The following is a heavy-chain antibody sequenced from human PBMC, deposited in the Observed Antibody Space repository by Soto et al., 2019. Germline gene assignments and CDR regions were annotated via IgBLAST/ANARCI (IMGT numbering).Heavy chain of an antibody. Sequence: QVQLVQSGAEVKKPGSSVKVSCKASGGTFSSYSFTWVRQAPGQGLEWMGRIMPFFGIASYAQKFQGRARITADKSPSPAYMELSSLRSDGKAAYYWGRTADIGDIGLVPAAISTMDAWGRGTTVTVSS. CDR3: GRTADIGDIGLVPAAISTMDA. D-gene: IGHD2-2*02. CDR1: GGTFSSYS. J-gene: IGHJ6*02. CDR2: IMPFFGIA. V-gene: IGHV1-69*02.